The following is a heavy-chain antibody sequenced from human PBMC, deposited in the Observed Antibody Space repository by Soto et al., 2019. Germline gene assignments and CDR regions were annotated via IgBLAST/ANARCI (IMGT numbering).Heavy chain of an antibody. CDR1: GGSFSGYY. J-gene: IGHJ4*02. CDR3: GRLEGLATISYYFDY. CDR2: IYHSGST. V-gene: IGHV4-34*01. D-gene: IGHD3-9*01. Sequence: SETLSLTCAVYGGSFSGYYWSWIRQPPGKGLEWIGNIYHSGSTYYNPSLESRVTISVDKSKNQFSLKLMSLSAADTAVYYCGRLEGLATISYYFDYWGQGALVTVSS.